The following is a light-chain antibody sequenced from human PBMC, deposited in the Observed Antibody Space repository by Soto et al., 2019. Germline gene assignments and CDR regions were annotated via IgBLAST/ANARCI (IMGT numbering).Light chain of an antibody. J-gene: IGLJ2*01. CDR3: CSYAGSSSFRVL. Sequence: QSALTQPRSASGSPGQSVTISCTGTNSDVGTYNYVSWYQQHPGKAPKLIIYDVTKRPSGVPDRFSGSKSGNTASLIISGLQAADEAEYYCCCCSYAGSSSFRVLFGGGTQLTVL. CDR2: DVT. V-gene: IGLV2-11*01. CDR1: NSDVGTYNY.